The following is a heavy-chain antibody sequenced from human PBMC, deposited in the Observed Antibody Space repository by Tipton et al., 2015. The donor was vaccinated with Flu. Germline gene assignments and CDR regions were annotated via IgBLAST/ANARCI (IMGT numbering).Heavy chain of an antibody. CDR3: AKVHDTTTDAFDI. CDR2: ISWNSGSI. CDR1: GFTFDDYA. D-gene: IGHD3-9*01. V-gene: IGHV3-9*01. Sequence: SLRLSCAASGFTFDDYAMHWVRQATGKGLEWVSGISWNSGSIGYADSVKGRFTISRDNAKNSLYLQMNSLRAEDTALYYCAKVHDTTTDAFDIWGQGTMVTVSS. J-gene: IGHJ3*02.